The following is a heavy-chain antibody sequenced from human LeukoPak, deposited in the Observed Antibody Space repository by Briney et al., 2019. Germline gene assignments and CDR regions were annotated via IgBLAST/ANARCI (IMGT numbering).Heavy chain of an antibody. Sequence: PGGSLSLSWAASGFTFDDYAMHWVRQAPGKGLEWVSGISWNSGSIGYADSVKGRFTISRDNAKNSLYLQMNSLRAEDMALYYCAKDIRSSGTYAFDIWGQGTMVTVSS. CDR2: ISWNSGSI. J-gene: IGHJ3*02. D-gene: IGHD6-19*01. CDR1: GFTFDDYA. CDR3: AKDIRSSGTYAFDI. V-gene: IGHV3-9*03.